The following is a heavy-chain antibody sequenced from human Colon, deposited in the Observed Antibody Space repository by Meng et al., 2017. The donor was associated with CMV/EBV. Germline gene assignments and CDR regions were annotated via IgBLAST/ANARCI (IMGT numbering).Heavy chain of an antibody. J-gene: IGHJ4*02. V-gene: IGHV3-21*01. CDR1: GFTFSTYS. D-gene: IGHD6-19*01. Sequence: GGSLRLSCAASGFTFSTYSMNWVRQAPGKGLEWVSSISPTGIYIYYTDSVKGRFTISRDNAANSLYLQMNSLRDEDTAVYYCARCEGDPDRGVAGTLVDYWGQGTLVTVSS. CDR2: ISPTGIYI. CDR3: ARCEGDPDRGVAGTLVDY.